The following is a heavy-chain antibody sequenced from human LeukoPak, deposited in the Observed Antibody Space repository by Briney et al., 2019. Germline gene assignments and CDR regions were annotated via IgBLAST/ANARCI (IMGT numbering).Heavy chain of an antibody. V-gene: IGHV3-11*04. CDR3: AKDRREEYSGYDLCDY. CDR2: ISSSGSTI. CDR1: GFTFSDYY. Sequence: PGGSLRLSCAASGFTFSDYYMSWIRQAPGKGLEWVSYISSSGSTIYYADSVKGRFTISRDNAKNSLYLQMNSLRAEDTAVYYCAKDRREEYSGYDLCDYWGQGTLVTVSS. J-gene: IGHJ4*02. D-gene: IGHD5-12*01.